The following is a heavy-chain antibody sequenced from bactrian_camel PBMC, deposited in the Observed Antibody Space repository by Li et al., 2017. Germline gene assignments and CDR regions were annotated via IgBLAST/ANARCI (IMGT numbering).Heavy chain of an antibody. CDR2: IDSETA. V-gene: IGHV3S53*01. D-gene: IGHD7*01. Sequence: VQLVESGGGSVQAGGSLRLSCAASENVVRTYCMAWFRQAPGKKREGVAAIDSETATYTASVKGRFTISKDNAKNTLHLQMNRLKPEDTAMYHCAADGDDCTGDTAEWYYGQGTQVTVS. CDR1: ENVVRTYC. J-gene: IGHJ4*01.